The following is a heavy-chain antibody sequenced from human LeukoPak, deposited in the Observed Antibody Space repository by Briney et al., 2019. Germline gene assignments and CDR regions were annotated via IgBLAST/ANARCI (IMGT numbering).Heavy chain of an antibody. CDR2: ISHDGSNE. Sequence: PGGSLRLSSAASGFTFRSFSMHWVRQAPGKGLEWVALISHDGSNEYYADSVKGRFTISRDNSKNTLYLQMNSLRAEDTALYYCAKDDSSSGGGSDYWGQGTLVTVSS. D-gene: IGHD6-13*01. CDR1: GFTFRSFS. CDR3: AKDDSSSGGGSDY. J-gene: IGHJ4*02. V-gene: IGHV3-30*18.